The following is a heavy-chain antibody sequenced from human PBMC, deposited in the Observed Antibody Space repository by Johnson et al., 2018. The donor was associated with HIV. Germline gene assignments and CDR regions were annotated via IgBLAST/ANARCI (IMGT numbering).Heavy chain of an antibody. CDR3: AKPLAYSSWYTPDIPPNDAFDV. CDR1: GFSFSRYG. V-gene: IGHV3-30*02. D-gene: IGHD6-13*01. J-gene: IGHJ3*01. CDR2: IRYDGSNK. Sequence: QVQLVESGGGVVQPGGSLRLSCEASGFSFSRYGMHWVRQAPGKGLEWVAFIRYDGSNKYYADSVKGRFTISRDNSKNTLYLQMNSLRAEDTAVYYCAKPLAYSSWYTPDIPPNDAFDVWGQGTMVTVSS.